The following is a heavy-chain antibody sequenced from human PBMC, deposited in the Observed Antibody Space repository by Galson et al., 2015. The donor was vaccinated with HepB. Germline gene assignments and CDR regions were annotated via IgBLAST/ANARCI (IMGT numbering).Heavy chain of an antibody. CDR2: INAGNGNT. V-gene: IGHV1-3*01. CDR1: GYTFTSYA. D-gene: IGHD2/OR15-2a*01. CDR3: ARDPVHNNYFDY. J-gene: IGHJ4*02. Sequence: SCAASGYTFTSYAMHWVRQAPGQRLEWMGWINAGNGNTKYSQKFQDRVTITGDTSANTTYMELRSLRSEDTAVYYCARDPVHNNYFDYWGQGTLVTVSS.